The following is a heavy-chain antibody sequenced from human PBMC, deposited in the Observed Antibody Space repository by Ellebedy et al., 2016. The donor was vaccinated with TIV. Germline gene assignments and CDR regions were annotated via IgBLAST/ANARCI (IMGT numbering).Heavy chain of an antibody. CDR3: ARDRGDYSISGP. V-gene: IGHV3-74*01. J-gene: IGHJ5*02. Sequence: GESLKISCVASGFTFGRYWMHWVRQAPGNKLVWVSRIKSDGSGTTYADSVKGRFTTSRDNARNTLYLQMNSLRGEDTAVSFCARDRGDYSISGPWGQGTLVTVSS. CDR2: IKSDGSGT. CDR1: GFTFGRYW. D-gene: IGHD4-11*01.